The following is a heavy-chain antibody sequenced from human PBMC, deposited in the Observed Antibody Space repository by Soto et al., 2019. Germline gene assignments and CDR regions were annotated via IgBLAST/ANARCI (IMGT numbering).Heavy chain of an antibody. D-gene: IGHD3-3*01. J-gene: IGHJ6*02. CDR2: INHSGGT. CDR3: ARRSGYYYYYYGMDV. CDR1: GGSFSGYY. V-gene: IGHV4-34*01. Sequence: PSETLSLTCAVYGGSFSGYYWSWIRQPPGKGLEWIGEINHSGGTNYNPSLKSRVTISVDTSKNQFSLKLSSVTAADTAVYYCARRSGYYYYYYGMDVWGQGTTVTVSS.